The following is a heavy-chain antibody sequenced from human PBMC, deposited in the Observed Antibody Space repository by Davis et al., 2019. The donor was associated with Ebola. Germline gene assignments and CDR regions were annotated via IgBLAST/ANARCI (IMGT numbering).Heavy chain of an antibody. Sequence: GESLKISCAASGFTFSDYYMSWIRQAPGKGLEWVANIKLDGSEKYYVDSVKGRFTISRDNAKNPLYLQMNSLRADDTAVYYCARDSTPRFDYWGQGTLVTVSS. V-gene: IGHV3-7*01. CDR1: GFTFSDYY. CDR2: IKLDGSEK. J-gene: IGHJ4*02. D-gene: IGHD2-15*01. CDR3: ARDSTPRFDY.